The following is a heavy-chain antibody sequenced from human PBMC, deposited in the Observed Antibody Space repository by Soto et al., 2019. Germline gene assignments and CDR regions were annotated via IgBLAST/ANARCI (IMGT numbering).Heavy chain of an antibody. Sequence: QVQLVQSGAEVKKPGASVKVSCKASGYTFTSYYMHWVRQAPGQGLEWMGIINPSGGSTSYAQKFQGRVTMTRDTSKSKVYMELSSLRSEDTAVYYCARTAVAGTGGGHDAFDIWGQGTMVTVSS. CDR2: INPSGGST. J-gene: IGHJ3*02. CDR1: GYTFTSYY. CDR3: ARTAVAGTGGGHDAFDI. D-gene: IGHD6-19*01. V-gene: IGHV1-46*01.